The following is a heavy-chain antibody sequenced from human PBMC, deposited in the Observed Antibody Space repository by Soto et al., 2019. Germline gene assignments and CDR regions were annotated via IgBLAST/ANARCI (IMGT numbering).Heavy chain of an antibody. CDR1: GFSLSTSGVG. CDR2: IYWDDDK. V-gene: IGHV2-5*02. Sequence: QITLKESGPTLVKPTQTLTLTCTFSGFSLSTSGVGVGWIRQPPGKALEWLALIYWDDDKRYSPSLKSRLTINKDTSKNQVVLTMTNMDPVDTATYYCAHRGPAVRAIDYWGQGTLVTVSS. J-gene: IGHJ4*02. D-gene: IGHD2-2*01. CDR3: AHRGPAVRAIDY.